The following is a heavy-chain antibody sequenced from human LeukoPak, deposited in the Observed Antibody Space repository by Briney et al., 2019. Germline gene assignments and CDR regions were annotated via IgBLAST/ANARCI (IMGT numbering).Heavy chain of an antibody. J-gene: IGHJ5*02. D-gene: IGHD2-21*02. V-gene: IGHV3-23*01. CDR1: GFTFSAFA. Sequence: QPGGSLRLSCAASGFTFSAFAMSWVRQAPGKGLQWVSAISATGGTTYYADSVKGRFTSSRDNSKNVLYLQLSSLRAEDTATYYCAKGKQTAFLDWFDPWGQGTLATVSS. CDR2: ISATGGTT. CDR3: AKGKQTAFLDWFDP.